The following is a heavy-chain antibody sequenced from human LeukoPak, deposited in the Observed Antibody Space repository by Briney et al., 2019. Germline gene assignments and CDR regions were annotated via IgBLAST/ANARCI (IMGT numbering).Heavy chain of an antibody. D-gene: IGHD4-11*01. CDR1: GFTFSSFG. CDR3: AREDHSNYNY. Sequence: GGSLRLSCAASGFTFSSFGMNWVRQAPGKGLEWVAVISYDGSNKNYVDSVKGRFTISRDNSKNTLYLQMISLRGEDTAVYYCAREDHSNYNYWGQGTLVTVSS. V-gene: IGHV3-30*03. CDR2: ISYDGSNK. J-gene: IGHJ4*02.